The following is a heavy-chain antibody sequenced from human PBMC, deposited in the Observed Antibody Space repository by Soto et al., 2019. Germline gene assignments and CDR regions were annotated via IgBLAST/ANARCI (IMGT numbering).Heavy chain of an antibody. CDR1: GFTFSSYA. D-gene: IGHD6-19*01. V-gene: IGHV3-23*01. J-gene: IGHJ6*02. Sequence: PGGSLRLSCAASGFTFSSYAMSWVRQAPGKGLEWVSAISGSGGSTYYADSVKGRFTISRDNSKNTLYLQMNSLRAEDTAVYYCAKDLPRFVKYLIAEAGNAYYYGMDVWGQGTTVTVSS. CDR3: AKDLPRFVKYLIAEAGNAYYYGMDV. CDR2: ISGSGGST.